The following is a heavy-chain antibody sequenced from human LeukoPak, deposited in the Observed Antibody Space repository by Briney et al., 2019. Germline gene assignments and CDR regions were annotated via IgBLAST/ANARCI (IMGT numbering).Heavy chain of an antibody. D-gene: IGHD6-19*01. CDR2: INDSGDYT. CDR1: GITLSNYG. V-gene: IGHV3-23*01. Sequence: GGSLRLSCAVSGITLSNYGMSWVRQAPGKGLAWVSGINDSGDYTYHADSVKGRFTTSRDNSKNTVDLQMNGLRAEDTAVYYCAKSLDLAVAGIDYWGQGTLVTVSS. CDR3: AKSLDLAVAGIDY. J-gene: IGHJ4*02.